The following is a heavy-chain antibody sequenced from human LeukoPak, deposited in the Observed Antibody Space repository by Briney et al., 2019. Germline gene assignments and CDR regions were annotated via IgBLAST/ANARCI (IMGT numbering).Heavy chain of an antibody. V-gene: IGHV4-59*01. CDR2: IYYSGTT. CDR1: VGSIIGYY. CDR3: ARLPRGNWFDP. D-gene: IGHD3-10*01. J-gene: IGHJ5*02. Sequence: SETLSLTCTVSVGSIIGYYWTWIRQPPGKGLEWIGNIYYSGTTNYNPPLKSRITMSLDTSKNQFSLRLSSVTAADTAVYYCARLPRGNWFDPWGQGTLVTVSS.